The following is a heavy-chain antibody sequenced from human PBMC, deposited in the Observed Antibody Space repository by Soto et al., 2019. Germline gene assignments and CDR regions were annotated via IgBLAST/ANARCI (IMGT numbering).Heavy chain of an antibody. V-gene: IGHV1-18*01. J-gene: IGHJ5*02. CDR3: ARAYSPGLFDP. Sequence: QVQLVQSGAEVKKPGASVKVSCKASGYTFTSYGISWVRQAPGQGLEWMGWISANNGNTKYAQNFQGRVTMTTDTSTSTAYMEMRSLRSDDTAVYYCARAYSPGLFDPWGQGTLVTVSS. CDR1: GYTFTSYG. CDR2: ISANNGNT. D-gene: IGHD2-15*01.